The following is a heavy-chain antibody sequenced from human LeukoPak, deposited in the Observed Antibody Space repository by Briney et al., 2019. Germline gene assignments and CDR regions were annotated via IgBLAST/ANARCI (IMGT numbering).Heavy chain of an antibody. Sequence: GGSLRLSCAASGFIVSRYYMSWVRQAPGKGLEWVSAISGSGGSTYYADSVKGRFTISRDNSKNTLYLQMNSLRAEDTAVYYCAKSLGYYDSSGFYNRWFDLWGQGTLVTVSS. CDR1: GFIVSRYY. CDR3: AKSLGYYDSSGFYNRWFDL. D-gene: IGHD3-22*01. V-gene: IGHV3-23*01. CDR2: ISGSGGST. J-gene: IGHJ5*02.